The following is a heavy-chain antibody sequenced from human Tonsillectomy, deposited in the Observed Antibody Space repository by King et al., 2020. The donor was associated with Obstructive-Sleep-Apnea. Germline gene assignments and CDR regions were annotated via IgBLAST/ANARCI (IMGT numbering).Heavy chain of an antibody. Sequence: QLVQSGADVKKPGASVKVSCKASGYTFTSYYMHRVRQAPGQELKWMGIINPSGGSTRYAQKFQGRVTMTRETPTSTVYMELSSLRSEDTAVYYCAKVTGYGYVLDYWGQGTLVTVSS. D-gene: IGHD5-18*01. CDR3: AKVTGYGYVLDY. V-gene: IGHV1-46*01. CDR2: INPSGGST. J-gene: IGHJ4*02. CDR1: GYTFTSYY.